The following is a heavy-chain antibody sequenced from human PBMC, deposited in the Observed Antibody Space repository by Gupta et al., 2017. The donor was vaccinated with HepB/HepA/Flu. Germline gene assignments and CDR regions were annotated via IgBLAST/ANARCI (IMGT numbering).Heavy chain of an antibody. CDR2: IIPIFGTA. CDR3: ATNAGYCSSTSCDTAGYYYYMDV. V-gene: IGHV1-69*06. Sequence: KASGGTFSSYAISWVRQAPGQGLEWMGGIIPIFGTANYAQKFQGRVTITADKSTSTAYMELSSLRSEDTAVYYCATNAGYCSSTSCDTAGYYYYMDVWVKGTPVTVSS. D-gene: IGHD2-2*01. J-gene: IGHJ6*03. CDR1: GGTFSSYA.